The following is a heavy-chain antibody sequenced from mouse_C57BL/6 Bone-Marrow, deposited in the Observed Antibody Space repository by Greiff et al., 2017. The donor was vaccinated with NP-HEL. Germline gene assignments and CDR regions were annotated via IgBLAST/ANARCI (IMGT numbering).Heavy chain of an antibody. J-gene: IGHJ2*01. CDR2: IYPRDGST. CDR3: ARIYYDYSPLFDY. CDR1: GYTFTDHT. D-gene: IGHD2-4*01. Sequence: VKLVESDAELVKPGASVKISCKVSGYTFTDHTIHWMKQRPEQGLEWIGYIYPRDGSTKYNEKFKGKATLTAYKSSSTAYMQLNSLTSEDSAVYFCARIYYDYSPLFDYWGQGTTLTVSS. V-gene: IGHV1-78*01.